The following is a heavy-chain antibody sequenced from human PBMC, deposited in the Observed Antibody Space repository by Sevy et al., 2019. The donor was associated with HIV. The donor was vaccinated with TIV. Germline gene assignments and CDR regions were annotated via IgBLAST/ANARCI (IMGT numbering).Heavy chain of an antibody. J-gene: IGHJ3*02. CDR3: AKSYSGSYYIPYDAFDM. CDR1: GFTFRNHA. CDR2: ISSDGAIK. D-gene: IGHD1-26*01. V-gene: IGHV3-30-3*02. Sequence: GGSLRLSCVTSGFTFRNHAMHWVRQAPGKGLEWVAVISSDGAIKYYADSVKGRFTFSRDNSQSTLYLQMNSLRPEDTAMYYCAKSYSGSYYIPYDAFDMWGQGTMVTVSS.